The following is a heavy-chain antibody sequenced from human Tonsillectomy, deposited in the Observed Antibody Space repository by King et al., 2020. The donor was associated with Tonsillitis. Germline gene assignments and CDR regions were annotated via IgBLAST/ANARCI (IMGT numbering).Heavy chain of an antibody. V-gene: IGHV3-21*01. D-gene: IGHD3-9*01. J-gene: IGHJ3*02. CDR2: ISSSSSYI. Sequence: VQLVESGGGLVKPGGSLRLSCAASGFTISSYSMNWVRQAPGKGLEWVSSISSSSSYIYYADSVKGRFTISRDNAKNSLYLQMNSLRAEDTAVYYCARVGSGDIDAFDIWGQGTMVTVSS. CDR3: ARVGSGDIDAFDI. CDR1: GFTISSYS.